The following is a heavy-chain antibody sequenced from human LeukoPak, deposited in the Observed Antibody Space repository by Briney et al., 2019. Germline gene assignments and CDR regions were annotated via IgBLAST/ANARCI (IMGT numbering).Heavy chain of an antibody. CDR1: GFTFSNFA. CDR2: ITGSSSYI. Sequence: GGSLRLSCAASGFTFSNFAMTWVRQAPGKGLEWVSFITGSSSYIYYTDSVKGRFTISRDNAKNSLFLQMNSLRDEDTAVYYCASGFSSSPYFDYWGQGTLVTVSS. J-gene: IGHJ4*02. CDR3: ASGFSSSPYFDY. V-gene: IGHV3-21*01. D-gene: IGHD6-6*01.